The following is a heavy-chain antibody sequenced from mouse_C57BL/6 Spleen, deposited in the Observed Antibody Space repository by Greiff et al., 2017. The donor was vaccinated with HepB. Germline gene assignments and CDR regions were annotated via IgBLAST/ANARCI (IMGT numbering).Heavy chain of an antibody. J-gene: IGHJ1*03. CDR3: ARWGTTVVTRYFDV. D-gene: IGHD1-1*01. Sequence: QVQLQQPGAELVRPGSSVKLSCKASGYTFTSYWMHWVKQRPIQGLEWIGNIDPSDSETHYNQKFKDKATLTVDKSSSTAYMQLSSLTSEDSAVYYCARWGTTVVTRYFDVWGTGTTVTVSS. V-gene: IGHV1-52*01. CDR2: IDPSDSET. CDR1: GYTFTSYW.